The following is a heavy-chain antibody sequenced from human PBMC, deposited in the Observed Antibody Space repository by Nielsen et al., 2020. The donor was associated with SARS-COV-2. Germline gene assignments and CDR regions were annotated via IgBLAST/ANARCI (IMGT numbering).Heavy chain of an antibody. V-gene: IGHV4-39*07. CDR1: GASISTNNYY. CDR2: IHYSGST. CDR3: ARTVVTLDFDY. Sequence: SETLSLTRTVSGASISTNNYYWGWIRQPPGKGLEWIGSIHYSGSTYYNPSLKSRVSISIDTSKNQFSLRLRSVTAADTAVYYCARTVVTLDFDYWGQGTLVTVSS. J-gene: IGHJ4*02. D-gene: IGHD4-23*01.